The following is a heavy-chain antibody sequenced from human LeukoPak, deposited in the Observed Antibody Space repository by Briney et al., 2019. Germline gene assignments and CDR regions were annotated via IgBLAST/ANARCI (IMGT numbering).Heavy chain of an antibody. CDR1: GYTFTSYA. J-gene: IGHJ6*03. CDR2: INTNTGNP. CDR3: ARVGTPRFYYYMDV. Sequence: ASVKVSCKASGYTFTSYAINWVRQAPGQGLEWMGWINTNTGNPTYAQGFTGRFVFSLDTSVSTAYLQISSLKAEDTAVYYCARVGTPRFYYYMDVWGKGTTVTVSS. V-gene: IGHV7-4-1*02. D-gene: IGHD2-15*01.